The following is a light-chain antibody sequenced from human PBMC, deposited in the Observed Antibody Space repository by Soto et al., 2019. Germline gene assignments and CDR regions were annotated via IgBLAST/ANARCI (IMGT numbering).Light chain of an antibody. V-gene: IGKV3-11*01. CDR3: QQRSNWPRT. CDR1: QTVSSN. Sequence: IVLTQSPATLSLSPGERXXXXXXXSQTVSSNLAWYPQKPGPAPRLLIYDASTRATGIPARFSGSGSGTDFTLNISSLEPEDFAVYYCQQRSNWPRTFGQGTRLAIK. CDR2: DAS. J-gene: IGKJ5*01.